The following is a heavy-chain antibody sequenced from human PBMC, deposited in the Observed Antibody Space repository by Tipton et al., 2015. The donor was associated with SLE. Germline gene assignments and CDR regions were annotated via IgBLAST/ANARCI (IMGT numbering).Heavy chain of an antibody. CDR1: GFTFGNYA. D-gene: IGHD1-26*01. CDR2: ISAFGRDP. V-gene: IGHV3-23*01. J-gene: IGHJ6*03. CDR3: AISGSYPYYYYYMDV. Sequence: SLRLSCVASGFTFGNYAMSWVRQAPGKGLDWVSDISAFGRDPYYVDSVKGRFTISRDDSKNTLYLQMNSLRAEDTAVYYCAISGSYPYYYYYMDVWGKGTTVTVSS.